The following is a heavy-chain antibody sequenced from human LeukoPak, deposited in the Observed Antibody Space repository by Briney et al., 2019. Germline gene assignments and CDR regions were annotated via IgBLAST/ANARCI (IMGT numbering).Heavy chain of an antibody. V-gene: IGHV1-18*01. CDR1: GYTFPGYG. CDR2: ISAYNGNT. D-gene: IGHD3-10*01. Sequence: ASVKVSCKASGYTFPGYGISWVRQAPGQGLEWMGWISAYNGNTNYAQKLQGRVTMTTDTSTSTAYMELRSLRSDDTAVYYCARDGGDSTMVRGVMTYYYYYYGMDVWGQGTTVTVSS. CDR3: ARDGGDSTMVRGVMTYYYYYYGMDV. J-gene: IGHJ6*02.